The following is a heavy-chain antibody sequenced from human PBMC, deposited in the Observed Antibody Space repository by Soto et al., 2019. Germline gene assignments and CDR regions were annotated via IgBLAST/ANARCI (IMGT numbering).Heavy chain of an antibody. J-gene: IGHJ5*02. CDR2: INQSGST. Sequence: SETLSLTCAVYGGSFSGYYWSWIRQPPGKGLEWIGEINQSGSTNYNPSLKSRVTISVDTSKNQFSLMLSSVNAADTAVYYCARGGPYSDSSGYLGNWFDPWGQGTLVTVS. V-gene: IGHV4-34*01. CDR3: ARGGPYSDSSGYLGNWFDP. CDR1: GGSFSGYY. D-gene: IGHD3-22*01.